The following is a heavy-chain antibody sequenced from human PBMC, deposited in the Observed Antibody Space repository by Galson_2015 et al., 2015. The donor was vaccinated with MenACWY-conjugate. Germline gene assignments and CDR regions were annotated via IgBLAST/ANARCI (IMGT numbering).Heavy chain of an antibody. CDR3: TTDMLGAYHLPHGVKYSLYGHGV. CDR2: LKSKSDGGTA. V-gene: IGHV3-15*01. Sequence: SLRLSCAASGFTFTDAWMTWVRQAPGKGLEWVGRLKSKSDGGTADFAAPVKGRFSISRDDSKKTLYLQMNSLKTDDTAVYYCTTDMLGAYHLPHGVKYSLYGHGVWGQGTTVTVSS. CDR1: GFTFTDAW. D-gene: IGHD4-17*01. J-gene: IGHJ6*02.